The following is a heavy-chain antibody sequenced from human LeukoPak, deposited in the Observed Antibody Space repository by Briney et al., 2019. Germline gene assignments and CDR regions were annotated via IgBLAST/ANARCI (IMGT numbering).Heavy chain of an antibody. CDR1: GGSISSYY. CDR3: ARDSGSYYFDY. V-gene: IGHV4-59*12. CDR2: IYYSGST. Sequence: SETLSLTCTVSGGSISSYYWSWIRQPPGKGLEWIGYIYYSGSTNYNPSLKSRVTISVDTSKNQFSLKLSSVTAADTAVYYCARDSGSYYFDYWGQGTLVTVSS. J-gene: IGHJ4*02. D-gene: IGHD1-26*01.